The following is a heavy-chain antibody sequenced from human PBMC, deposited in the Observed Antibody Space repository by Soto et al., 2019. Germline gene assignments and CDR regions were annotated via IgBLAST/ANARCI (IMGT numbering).Heavy chain of an antibody. Sequence: ASVKVSCKASGYTFTNYSMHWVRQAPGQGLEWMGWINPNSGGTNYAQKFQGWVTMTRDTSISTAYMELSRLRSDDTAVYYCARDYYGSGPNSWFDPWGQGTLVTVSS. V-gene: IGHV1-2*04. D-gene: IGHD3-10*01. J-gene: IGHJ5*02. CDR3: ARDYYGSGPNSWFDP. CDR1: GYTFTNYS. CDR2: INPNSGGT.